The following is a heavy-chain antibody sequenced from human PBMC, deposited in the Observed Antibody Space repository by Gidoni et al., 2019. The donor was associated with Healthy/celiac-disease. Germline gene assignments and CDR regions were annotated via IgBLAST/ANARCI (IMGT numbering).Heavy chain of an antibody. J-gene: IGHJ6*02. CDR1: GFTVSSTY. CDR2: IYSGGST. V-gene: IGHV3-53*01. Sequence: EVQLVESGGGLLQPGASLRPSCAASGFTVSSTYMSWVRQAPGKGLEWVSVIYSGGSTYYADSVKGRFTISRDNSKNTLYLQMNSRRAEDTAVYYCARRQRLSGGMDVWGQGTTVTVSS. D-gene: IGHD7-27*01. CDR3: ARRQRLSGGMDV.